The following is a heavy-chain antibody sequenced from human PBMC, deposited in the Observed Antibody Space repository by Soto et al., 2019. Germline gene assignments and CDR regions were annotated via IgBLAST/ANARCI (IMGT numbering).Heavy chain of an antibody. CDR1: GGSISSGDYY. Sequence: SETLSLPCTVSGGSISSGDYYWSWIRQPPGKGLEWIGYTYYSGSTYYNPSLKSRVTISVDTSKNQFSLKLSSVTAADTAVYYCARSIPVAIDYWGPGTLVTVSS. CDR2: TYYSGST. CDR3: ARSIPVAIDY. D-gene: IGHD6-19*01. J-gene: IGHJ4*02. V-gene: IGHV4-30-4*01.